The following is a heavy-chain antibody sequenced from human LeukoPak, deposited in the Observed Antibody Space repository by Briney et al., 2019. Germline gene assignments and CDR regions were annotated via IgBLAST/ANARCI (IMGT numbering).Heavy chain of an antibody. J-gene: IGHJ4*02. CDR2: MISSSYI. CDR3: ARDLGMDYGVDY. D-gene: IGHD4-17*01. CDR1: GFTFSSYS. V-gene: IGHV3-21*01. Sequence: KTGGSLTLSCAASGFTFSSYSMNWVRQAPGKGLEWVSSMISSSYIYYADSVKGRFTISRDNAKNSLYLQMNSLRAEDTAVYYCARDLGMDYGVDYWGQGTLVTVSS.